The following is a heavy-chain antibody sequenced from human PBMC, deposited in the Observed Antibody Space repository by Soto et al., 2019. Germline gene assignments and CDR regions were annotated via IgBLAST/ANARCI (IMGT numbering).Heavy chain of an antibody. CDR3: AKAPLGFLTLAMDV. CDR1: GFTFSSYG. J-gene: IGHJ6*02. CDR2: ISYDGSNK. D-gene: IGHD3-3*01. Sequence: QVQLVESGGGVVQPGRSLRLSCAASGFTFSSYGMHWVRQAPGKGLGWVAVISYDGSNKYYADSVKGRFTISRDNSKNTLYLQMNSLRAEDTAVYYCAKAPLGFLTLAMDVWGQGTTVTVSS. V-gene: IGHV3-30*18.